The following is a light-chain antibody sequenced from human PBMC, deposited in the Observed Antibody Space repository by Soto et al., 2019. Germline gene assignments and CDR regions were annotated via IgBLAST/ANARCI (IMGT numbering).Light chain of an antibody. CDR1: QSISRY. CDR3: QQYGSSPPT. J-gene: IGKJ1*01. CDR2: GAS. V-gene: IGKV3-20*01. Sequence: IVLTQSPGTLSLSPGERTTLSCRASQSISRYLAWYQQKPGQGPRLLIYGASSRATGTPDRFSGSGSGTDFTLTINRLEPEDFALYYCQQYGSSPPTFGQGTKEEIK.